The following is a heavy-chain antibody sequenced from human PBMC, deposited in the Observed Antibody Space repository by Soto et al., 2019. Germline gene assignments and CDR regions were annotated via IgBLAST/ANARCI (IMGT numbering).Heavy chain of an antibody. CDR2: TYYRSKWLN. V-gene: IGHV6-1*01. J-gene: IGHJ4*02. CDR1: GDSVSNNRAA. CDR3: ARDPPAFHSAFDY. Sequence: SQTLSLTCAISGDSVSNNRAAWNWIRQSPSRGLEWLGRTYYRSKWLNDYAASMKGRLTISPDISKNQFSLHLDSVTPEDTAMYYCARDPPAFHSAFDYWGQGTLVTVSS. D-gene: IGHD4-4*01.